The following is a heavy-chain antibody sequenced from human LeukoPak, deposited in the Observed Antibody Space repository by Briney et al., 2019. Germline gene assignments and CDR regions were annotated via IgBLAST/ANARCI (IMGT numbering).Heavy chain of an antibody. V-gene: IGHV1-8*01. J-gene: IGHJ6*02. CDR1: GYTFTSYD. CDR3: ARETRYSSGWYLYYYYYGMDV. Sequence: ASVKVSCKASGYTFTSYDINWVRQATGQGLEWMGWMNPNSGNTGYAQKFQGRVTMTRNTSISTAYMELSSLRSEDTAVYYCARETRYSSGWYLYYYYYGMDVWGQGTTVSVSS. CDR2: MNPNSGNT. D-gene: IGHD6-19*01.